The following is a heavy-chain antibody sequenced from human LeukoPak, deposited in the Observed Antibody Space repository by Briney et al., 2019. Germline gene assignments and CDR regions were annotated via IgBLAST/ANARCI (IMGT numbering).Heavy chain of an antibody. Sequence: GGSLRLSCGASGFTFSKNAMNWVRQAPGKGLEWVSGISGSGGTTYYADSVKGRFTISRDNSKNTLYLQMNSLRAEDTAVYYCAKWARSSGCRGGCYFDYWGQGTLVTVSS. J-gene: IGHJ4*02. D-gene: IGHD6-19*01. CDR3: AKWARSSGCRGGCYFDY. V-gene: IGHV3-23*01. CDR1: GFTFSKNA. CDR2: ISGSGGTT.